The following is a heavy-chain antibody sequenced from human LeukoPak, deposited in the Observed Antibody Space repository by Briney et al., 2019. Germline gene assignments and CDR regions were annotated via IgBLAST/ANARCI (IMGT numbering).Heavy chain of an antibody. V-gene: IGHV3-33*01. CDR3: ARDPGGCTNGVCSYYFDY. CDR2: IWYDGSNK. J-gene: IGHJ4*02. D-gene: IGHD2-8*01. Sequence: GGSLRLSCAASGFTSSSYGMHWVRQAPGKGLEWVAVIWYDGSNKYYADSVKGRFTISRDNSKNTLYLQMNSLRAEDTAVYYCARDPGGCTNGVCSYYFDYWGQGTLVTVSS. CDR1: GFTSSSYG.